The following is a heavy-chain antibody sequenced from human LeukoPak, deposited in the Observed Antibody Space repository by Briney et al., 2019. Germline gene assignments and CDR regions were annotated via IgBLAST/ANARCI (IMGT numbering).Heavy chain of an antibody. Sequence: GESLKISCQVSGFNFASYWIAWVRQMPGRGLEWLGIIYPRDSETRYSPSFQGQVTISADLSSRTAYLEWSSLKASDTAMYYCARSVGATSLRFDYWGQGTLVTVSS. D-gene: IGHD1-26*01. CDR2: IYPRDSET. CDR3: ARSVGATSLRFDY. V-gene: IGHV5-51*01. J-gene: IGHJ4*02. CDR1: GFNFASYW.